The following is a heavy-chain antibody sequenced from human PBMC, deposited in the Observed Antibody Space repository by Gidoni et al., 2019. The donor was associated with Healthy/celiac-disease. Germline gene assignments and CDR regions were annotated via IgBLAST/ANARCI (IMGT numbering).Heavy chain of an antibody. J-gene: IGHJ3*02. CDR1: GFTFADYA. V-gene: IGHV3-9*01. CDR2: ISWNSGSI. CDR3: AKEPYSSSSGAFDI. D-gene: IGHD6-6*01. Sequence: EVQLVESGGGLVQPGRSLRLSCAASGFTFADYAMHWVRQAPGQGLEWVSGISWNSGSIGYADSVKSRFTISRDNAKNSLYLQMNSLRAEDTALYYCAKEPYSSSSGAFDIWGQGTMVTVSS.